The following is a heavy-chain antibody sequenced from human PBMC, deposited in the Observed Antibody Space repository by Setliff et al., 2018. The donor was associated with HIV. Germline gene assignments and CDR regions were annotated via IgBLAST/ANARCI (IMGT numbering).Heavy chain of an antibody. J-gene: IGHJ4*02. Sequence: GGSLRLSCAASGFTFSNYWMSWVRQAPGKGLEWVANIGQDGSEKNYVDSVKGRFTASRDNSKNAFYLQMNSLRDGDTALYYCGKGPTGSGSSYVDYWGQGTLVTVSS. CDR3: GKGPTGSGSSYVDY. CDR1: GFTFSNYW. D-gene: IGHD3-10*01. V-gene: IGHV3-7*03. CDR2: IGQDGSEK.